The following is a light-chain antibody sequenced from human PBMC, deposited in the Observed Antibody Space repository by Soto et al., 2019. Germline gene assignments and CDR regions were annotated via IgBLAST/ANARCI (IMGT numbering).Light chain of an antibody. CDR1: QSVRNW. V-gene: IGKV1-5*01. Sequence: DIQITQSPSTLFASVGDRVTITCRASQSVRNWLAWYQQKPGRAPQLLIYDSSTLEPGVPSRFRGSGSGTEFTLTINGLQPDDFATYYCQQYDGYSPQTFGQGNKVDIK. CDR2: DSS. CDR3: QQYDGYSPQT. J-gene: IGKJ1*01.